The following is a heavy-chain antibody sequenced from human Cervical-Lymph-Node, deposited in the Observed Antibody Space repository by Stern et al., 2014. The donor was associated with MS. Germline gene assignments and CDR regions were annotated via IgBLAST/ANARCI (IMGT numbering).Heavy chain of an antibody. CDR2: IIPMFGIA. V-gene: IGHV1-69*18. D-gene: IGHD3-10*01. J-gene: IGHJ6*02. CDR1: GDIFSTYS. CDR3: ARDLPSAGYGMDV. Sequence: VQLVESGAEVKKPGSSVKVSCKASGDIFSTYSITWVRQAPGQGLEWMGRIIPMFGIANYAQKFPGRLTITADASTSTAYMELSSLRSEDTAVFYCARDLPSAGYGMDVWGQGTTVTVSS.